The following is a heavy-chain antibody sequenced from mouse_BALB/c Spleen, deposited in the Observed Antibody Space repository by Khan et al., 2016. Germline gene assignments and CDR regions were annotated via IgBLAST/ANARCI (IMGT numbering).Heavy chain of an antibody. CDR2: IRSKSNNYAT. CDR1: GFTFNTNA. Sequence: EVQLVETGGGLVQPRGSLKLSCAASGFTFNTNAMNWVRQAPGKGLEWVSRIRSKSNNYATYYADSVKDRFTISRDDSQSMLYLQMTNLKTEDTAMYYCVKDTPFAYWGQGTLVTVSA. CDR3: VKDTPFAY. V-gene: IGHV10S3*01. J-gene: IGHJ3*01.